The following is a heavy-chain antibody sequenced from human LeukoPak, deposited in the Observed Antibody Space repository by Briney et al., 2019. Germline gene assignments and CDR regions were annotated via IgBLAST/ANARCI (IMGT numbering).Heavy chain of an antibody. CDR2: IYYSGST. Sequence: SETLSLTCTASGGSISSSSYYWGWIRQPPGKGLEWIGSIYYSGSTYYNPSLKSRVTISVDTSKNQFSLKLSSVTAADTAVYYCARHRITIFGVALTQIDYWGQGTLVTVSS. D-gene: IGHD3-3*01. CDR1: GGSISSSSYY. CDR3: ARHRITIFGVALTQIDY. V-gene: IGHV4-39*01. J-gene: IGHJ4*02.